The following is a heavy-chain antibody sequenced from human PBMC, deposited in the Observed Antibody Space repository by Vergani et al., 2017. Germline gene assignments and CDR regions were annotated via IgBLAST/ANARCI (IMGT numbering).Heavy chain of an antibody. J-gene: IGHJ4*02. CDR3: ARGLGDVVGANWLDY. CDR2: IYYRGST. CDR1: GGSISSYY. Sequence: QVQLQESGPGLVKPSETLSLTCTVSGGSISSYYWSWIRQPPGKGLGWIGYIYYRGSTNYNPALKSRVTISVDTSKNQFFRKLSSVTAADTAVDYCARGLGDVVGANWLDYWGQGTLVTVSS. V-gene: IGHV4-59*01. D-gene: IGHD1-26*01.